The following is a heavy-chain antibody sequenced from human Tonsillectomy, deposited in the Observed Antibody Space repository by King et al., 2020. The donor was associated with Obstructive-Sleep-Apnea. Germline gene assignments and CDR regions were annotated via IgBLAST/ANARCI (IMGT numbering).Heavy chain of an antibody. J-gene: IGHJ6*02. CDR3: ARDNHGLDV. Sequence: VQLVESGGGLVQPGRSLRLSCAASGFTFDDYAMHWVRQAPGKGLEWVSGIRWNSYSIDYADSVKVRFTISRDNAKNSLYLQMNSLRAEDTASYYCARDNHGLDVWGQGTTVTVSS. CDR1: GFTFDDYA. CDR2: IRWNSYSI. V-gene: IGHV3-9*01.